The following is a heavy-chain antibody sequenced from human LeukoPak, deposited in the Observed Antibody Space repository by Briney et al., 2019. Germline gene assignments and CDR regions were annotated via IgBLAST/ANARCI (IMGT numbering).Heavy chain of an antibody. CDR3: ARDRSKAIFGVVYDAFDI. CDR2: FDPEDGET. D-gene: IGHD3-3*01. CDR1: GYTLSKLS. V-gene: IGHV1-24*01. Sequence: ASVKVSCKAPGYTLSKLSIHWVRQPSGKGLEWMGAFDPEDGETIYAQEFQGRATMTTDTSTSTAYMELRSLRSDDTAVYYCARDRSKAIFGVVYDAFDIWGQGTMVTVSS. J-gene: IGHJ3*02.